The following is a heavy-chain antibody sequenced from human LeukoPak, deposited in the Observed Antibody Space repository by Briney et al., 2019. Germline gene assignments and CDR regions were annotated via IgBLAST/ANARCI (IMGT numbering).Heavy chain of an antibody. D-gene: IGHD3-3*01. V-gene: IGHV3-30*04. CDR2: ISSDGTNK. CDR1: RFTFRNYA. CDR3: AREKKGLWSGYYRNYYYMDV. J-gene: IGHJ6*03. Sequence: GSLSLSCAASRFTFRNYAMHWVRQAPGKGREWVAVISSDGTNKDYADSVKGRFSISRDNSKNTLYLQMNRLRADDTAVYYCAREKKGLWSGYYRNYYYMDVWGKGTTVTVSS.